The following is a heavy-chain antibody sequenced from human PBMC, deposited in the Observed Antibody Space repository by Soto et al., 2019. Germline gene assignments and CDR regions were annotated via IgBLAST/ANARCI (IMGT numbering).Heavy chain of an antibody. CDR2: IYATGTT. V-gene: IGHV4-4*07. D-gene: IGHD1-1*01. J-gene: IGHJ5*02. Sequence: QVQLQESGPGLVKPSETLSLTCTVSGASISGYYWSWIRKSAGKGREWIGRIYATGTTDYNPSLKSRVIMSVDTSKKQFSLKLRSVTAADTAVYYCVRDGTKTLRDWFDPWGQGISVTVSS. CDR1: GASISGYY. CDR3: VRDGTKTLRDWFDP.